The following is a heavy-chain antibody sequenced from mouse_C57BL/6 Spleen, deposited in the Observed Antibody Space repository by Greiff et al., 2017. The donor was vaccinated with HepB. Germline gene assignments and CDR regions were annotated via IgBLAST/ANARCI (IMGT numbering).Heavy chain of an antibody. D-gene: IGHD1-1*01. CDR3: ASDYYGSSSLFDY. V-gene: IGHV1-64*01. J-gene: IGHJ2*01. CDR2: IHPNSGST. CDR1: GYTFTSYW. Sequence: QVQLQQPGAELVKPGASVKLSCKASGYTFTSYWMHWVKQRPGQGLEWIGMIHPNSGSTNYNEKFKSKATLTVDKSSGTAYMQLSSLTSEDSAVYYCASDYYGSSSLFDYWGQGTTLTVSS.